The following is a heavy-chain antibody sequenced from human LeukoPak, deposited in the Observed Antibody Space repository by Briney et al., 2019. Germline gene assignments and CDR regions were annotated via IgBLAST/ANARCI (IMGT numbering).Heavy chain of an antibody. V-gene: IGHV4-39*07. Sequence: SEALSLTCTVSGGSISSSSYYWGWIRQPPGKGLEWIGSIYYSGSTYYNPSLKSRVTISVDTSKNQSSLRLSSVTAADTAVYYCATIEMATIFGFDYWGQGTLVTVSS. CDR1: GGSISSSSYY. D-gene: IGHD5-24*01. CDR3: ATIEMATIFGFDY. CDR2: IYYSGST. J-gene: IGHJ4*02.